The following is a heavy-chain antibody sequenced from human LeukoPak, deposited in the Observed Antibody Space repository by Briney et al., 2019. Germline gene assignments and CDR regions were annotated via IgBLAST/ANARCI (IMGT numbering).Heavy chain of an antibody. D-gene: IGHD1-26*01. CDR1: GGSISSYY. J-gene: IGHJ6*02. Sequence: SETLSLTCTVSGGSISSYYWSWIRQPPGKGLEWIGYIYYSGSTNYNPSLKSQVTISVDTSKNQFSLKLSSVTAADTAVYYCARDKGRGSYYNYYYGMDVWGQGTTVTVSS. V-gene: IGHV4-59*01. CDR2: IYYSGST. CDR3: ARDKGRGSYYNYYYGMDV.